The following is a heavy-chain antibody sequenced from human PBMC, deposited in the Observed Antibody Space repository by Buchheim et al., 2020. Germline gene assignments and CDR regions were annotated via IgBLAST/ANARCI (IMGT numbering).Heavy chain of an antibody. J-gene: IGHJ6*02. CDR2: ISSSSSTI. CDR1: GFTFSSYS. CDR3: ARERYYDILTGYYLPYYYYGMDV. Sequence: EVQLVESGGGLVQPGGSLRLSCAASGFTFSSYSMNWVRQAPGKGLEWVSHISSSSSTIYYADSVQGRFTISRDNAKNSLYLQMNSLRAEDTAVYYCARERYYDILTGYYLPYYYYGMDVWGQGTT. V-gene: IGHV3-48*04. D-gene: IGHD3-9*01.